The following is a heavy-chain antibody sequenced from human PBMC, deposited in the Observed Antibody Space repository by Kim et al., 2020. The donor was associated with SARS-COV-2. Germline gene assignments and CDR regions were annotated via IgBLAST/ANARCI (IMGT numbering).Heavy chain of an antibody. CDR3: AKDAAVARTFDC. J-gene: IGHJ4*02. Sequence: YYADSVKRRITNTIYNSTNTLYLQMNSLRAEDTAVYYSAKDAAVARTFDCWGQGTLVTVSS. D-gene: IGHD6-19*01. V-gene: IGHV3-30*02.